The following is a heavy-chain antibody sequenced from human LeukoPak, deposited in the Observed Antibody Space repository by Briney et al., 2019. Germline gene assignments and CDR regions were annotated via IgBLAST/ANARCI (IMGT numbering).Heavy chain of an antibody. D-gene: IGHD2-2*01. CDR1: GYSISSGYY. Sequence: SETLSLTCAVSGYSISSGYYWGWIRQLPGKGLEWIGSIYHSGSTYYNPSLKSRVTISVDTSKIQFSLKLSSVTAADTAVYYCARHGIECSSTNCYWATVRYWGQGTLVTVSS. J-gene: IGHJ4*02. CDR3: ARHGIECSSTNCYWATVRY. CDR2: IYHSGST. V-gene: IGHV4-38-2*01.